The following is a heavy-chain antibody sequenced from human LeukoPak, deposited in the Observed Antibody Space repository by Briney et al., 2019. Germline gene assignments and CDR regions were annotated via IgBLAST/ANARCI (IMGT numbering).Heavy chain of an antibody. CDR3: ARDKLGLPGAFDI. J-gene: IGHJ3*02. CDR1: GGSISSYY. CDR2: IYYSGST. Sequence: SETLSLTCTVSGGSISSYYWSWIRQPPGKGLEWIGYIYYSGSTNYNPSLKSRVTISVDTSKNQFSLKLSSVTAADTAVYYCARDKLGLPGAFDIWGQGTMVTVFS. V-gene: IGHV4-59*01. D-gene: IGHD3-10*01.